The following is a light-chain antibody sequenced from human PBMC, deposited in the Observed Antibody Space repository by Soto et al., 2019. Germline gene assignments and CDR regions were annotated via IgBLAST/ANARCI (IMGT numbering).Light chain of an antibody. CDR3: AAWDDSLNGPV. CDR1: NSNIGTNT. Sequence: QSVLTQPPSASGTPGQRVTISCSGSNSNIGTNTVNWYQQLPGTAPKLLIYDNNQRPSGVPDRFSGSKSGTSASLAISGLQSEDEADYYCAAWDDSLNGPVFGGGTKVTVL. CDR2: DNN. V-gene: IGLV1-44*01. J-gene: IGLJ3*02.